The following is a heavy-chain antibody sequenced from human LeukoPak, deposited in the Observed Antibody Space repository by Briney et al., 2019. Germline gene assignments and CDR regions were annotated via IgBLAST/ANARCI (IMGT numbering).Heavy chain of an antibody. CDR2: ISAYNGNT. CDR3: ARESAYCGGDCSIFDY. J-gene: IGHJ4*02. CDR1: GYTFTSYG. D-gene: IGHD2-21*02. V-gene: IGHV1-18*01. Sequence: ASVKVSCKASGYTFTSYGISWVRQAPGQGLEWMGWISAYNGNTNYAQKLQGRVTMTTGTSTSTAYMELRSLRSDDTAVYYCARESAYCGGDCSIFDYWGQGTLVTVSS.